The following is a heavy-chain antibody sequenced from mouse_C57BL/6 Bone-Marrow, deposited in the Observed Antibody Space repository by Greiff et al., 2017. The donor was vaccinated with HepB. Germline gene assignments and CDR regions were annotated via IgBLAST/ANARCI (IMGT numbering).Heavy chain of an antibody. CDR1: GFTFTDYY. CDR3: ARYTYFYWYFDV. D-gene: IGHD2-10*01. CDR2: IRNKANGYTT. J-gene: IGHJ1*03. Sequence: EVKLQESGGGLVQPGGSLSLSCAASGFTFTDYYMSWVRQPPGKALEWLGFIRNKANGYTTEYSASVKGRFTISRDNSQSILYLQMNALRAEDSATYYCARYTYFYWYFDVWGTGTTVTVSS. V-gene: IGHV7-3*01.